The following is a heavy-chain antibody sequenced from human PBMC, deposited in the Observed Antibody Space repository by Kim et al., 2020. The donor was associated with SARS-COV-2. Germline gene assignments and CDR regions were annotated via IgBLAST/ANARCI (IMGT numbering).Heavy chain of an antibody. CDR1: GFTFSSYG. J-gene: IGHJ6*02. D-gene: IGHD6-13*01. CDR3: AKEGGIAAAGKEHYYYGMDV. Sequence: GGSLRLSCAASGFTFSSYGMHWVRQAPGKGLEWVAVISYDGSNKYYADSVKGRFTISRDNSKNTLYLQMNSLRAEDTAVYYCAKEGGIAAAGKEHYYYGMDVWGQGTTVTVSS. V-gene: IGHV3-30*18. CDR2: ISYDGSNK.